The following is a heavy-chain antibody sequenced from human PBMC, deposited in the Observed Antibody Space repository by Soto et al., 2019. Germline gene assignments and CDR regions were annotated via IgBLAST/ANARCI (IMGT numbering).Heavy chain of an antibody. CDR1: GSSMSSSSYY. CDR2: VYYTGIT. J-gene: IGHJ3*02. CDR3: ARQGRPGYCTGGNCYPTFDI. D-gene: IGHD2-15*01. Sequence: QMHLQQSGPGLVKPSETLSLTCTVAGSSMSSSSYYWGWIRQPPGKGLEWIGSVYYTGITDYKSSLESRVSIPAETSKNQFSLRLTSLSAADTAIYFCARQGRPGYCTGGNCYPTFDIWGPGTMVTVSS. V-gene: IGHV4-39*01.